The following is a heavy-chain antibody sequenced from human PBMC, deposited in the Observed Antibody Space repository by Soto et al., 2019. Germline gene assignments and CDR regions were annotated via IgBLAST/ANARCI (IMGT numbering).Heavy chain of an antibody. V-gene: IGHV4-34*01. CDR1: GGSFSGYY. Sequence: SETLSLTCGVYGGSFSGYYWSWIRQPPGKGLEWIGEINHSGGTNYNPSLKSRVTISVDTSNNQFSLKLSSVTAADTAVYYCARGLLLAAAGVGYWGQGTLVTVSS. J-gene: IGHJ4*02. D-gene: IGHD6-13*01. CDR2: INHSGGT. CDR3: ARGLLLAAAGVGY.